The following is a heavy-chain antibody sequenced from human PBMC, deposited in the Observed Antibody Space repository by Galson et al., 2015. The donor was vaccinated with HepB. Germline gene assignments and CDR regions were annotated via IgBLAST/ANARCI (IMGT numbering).Heavy chain of an antibody. Sequence: SLRLSCAASGFPFDDYAMHWVRQAPGKGLEWVSGISWNSGSIGFADSVTGRFTISRDNAKNSLYLQMNRLRPEDTALYYCAKDRHRRYSRSSEFYMDVWGKGTTVTVSS. J-gene: IGHJ6*03. CDR1: GFPFDDYA. CDR3: AKDRHRRYSRSSEFYMDV. CDR2: ISWNSGSI. V-gene: IGHV3-9*01. D-gene: IGHD6-6*01.